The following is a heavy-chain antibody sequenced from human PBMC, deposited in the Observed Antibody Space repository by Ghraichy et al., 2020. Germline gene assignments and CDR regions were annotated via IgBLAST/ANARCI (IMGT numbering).Heavy chain of an antibody. Sequence: GGSLRLSCAASGFTFSSYWMSWVRQAPGKGLEWVANIKQDGSEKYYVDSVKGRFTISRDNAKNSLYLQMNSLRAEDTAVYYCARAPPYYDYVWGSPSDDYWGQGTLVTVSS. CDR1: GFTFSSYW. CDR2: IKQDGSEK. CDR3: ARAPPYYDYVWGSPSDDY. V-gene: IGHV3-7*01. J-gene: IGHJ4*02. D-gene: IGHD3-16*01.